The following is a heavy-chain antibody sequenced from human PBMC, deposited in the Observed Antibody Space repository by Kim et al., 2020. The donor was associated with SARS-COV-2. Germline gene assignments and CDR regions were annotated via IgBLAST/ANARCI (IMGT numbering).Heavy chain of an antibody. J-gene: IGHJ4*02. Sequence: ASVKVSCKASGYTFTSYCLHWVRQAPGQSLEWMGWIDVANTNTQYSENLQGRVTISRDTSATTVYIELSSLRSEDTAVYYCARDGRGVDYYFDYWGQGTLVTVSS. V-gene: IGHV1-3*01. CDR3: ARDGRGVDYYFDY. CDR1: GYTFTSYC. CDR2: IDVANTNT.